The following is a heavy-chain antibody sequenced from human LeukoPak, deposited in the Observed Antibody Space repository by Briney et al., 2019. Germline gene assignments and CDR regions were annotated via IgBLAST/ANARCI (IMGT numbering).Heavy chain of an antibody. J-gene: IGHJ4*02. V-gene: IGHV1-69*04. CDR1: GGTSNSHA. CDR2: IIPNLGTT. D-gene: IGHD3-22*01. CDR3: ATTNDGGGYQWGDFFDF. Sequence: SVTVSCTASGGTSNSHAISWVRQAPGQGLEWMGRIIPNLGTTNRAQNFQDRVTLTADKSTNTAYMELTSLTSDDTAVYYCATTNDGGGYQWGDFFDFWGQGTLVTVSS.